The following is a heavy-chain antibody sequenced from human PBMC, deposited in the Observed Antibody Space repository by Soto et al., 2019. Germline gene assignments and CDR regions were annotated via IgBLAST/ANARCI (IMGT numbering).Heavy chain of an antibody. CDR3: ARDPRGYCSGGSCYPADNWFDP. D-gene: IGHD2-15*01. V-gene: IGHV1-69*13. CDR2: IIPIFGTA. J-gene: IGHJ5*02. Sequence: SVKVSCKTSGYTFSTFGVNWVRQAPGQGLEWMGGIIPIFGTANYAQKFQGRVTITADESTSTAYMELSSLRSEDTAVYYCARDPRGYCSGGSCYPADNWFDPWGQGTLVTVSS. CDR1: GYTFSTFG.